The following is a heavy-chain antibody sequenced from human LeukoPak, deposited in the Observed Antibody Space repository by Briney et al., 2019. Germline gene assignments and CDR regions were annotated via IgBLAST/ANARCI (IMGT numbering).Heavy chain of an antibody. V-gene: IGHV3-30-3*01. CDR3: ARDREGASDY. CDR2: ISYDGSNK. D-gene: IGHD1-26*01. Sequence: GGSLRLSCAASGFTFSSYAMHWVRQAPGKGLERVAVISYDGSNKYYADSAKGRFTISRDNSKNTLYLQMNSLRAEDTAVYYCARDREGASDYWGQGTLVTVSS. CDR1: GFTFSSYA. J-gene: IGHJ4*02.